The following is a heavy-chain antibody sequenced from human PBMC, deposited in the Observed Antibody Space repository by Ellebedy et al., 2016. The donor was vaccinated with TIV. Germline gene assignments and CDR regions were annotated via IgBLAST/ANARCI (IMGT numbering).Heavy chain of an antibody. D-gene: IGHD3-9*01. CDR1: GFTLGSFG. V-gene: IGHV3-30*03. CDR3: AREGYDILTGSKFYGLEA. Sequence: GESLKIPCAASGFTLGSFGMHWVRQAPGKGLEWVAFISYDGSNKYTADSVKGRFTVSRDTSMHTLYLQMNSLRAEDTAVYYCAREGYDILTGSKFYGLEAWGQGTMVTVSS. CDR2: ISYDGSNK. J-gene: IGHJ6*02.